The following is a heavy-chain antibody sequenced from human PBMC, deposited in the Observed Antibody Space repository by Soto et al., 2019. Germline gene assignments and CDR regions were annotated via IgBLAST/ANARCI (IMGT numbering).Heavy chain of an antibody. Sequence: LRLSCAASGFTFSGYWMSWVRQAPGKGLEWVANIKEDGSEKYFVDSVRGRLIISRDNGKNSLYLLMTSLRVAETAVYYCARDPHSGYPGYHYYGLDAWGQGTTVTVSS. CDR1: GFTFSGYW. V-gene: IGHV3-7*01. CDR2: IKEDGSEK. J-gene: IGHJ6*02. CDR3: ARDPHSGYPGYHYYGLDA. D-gene: IGHD6-25*01.